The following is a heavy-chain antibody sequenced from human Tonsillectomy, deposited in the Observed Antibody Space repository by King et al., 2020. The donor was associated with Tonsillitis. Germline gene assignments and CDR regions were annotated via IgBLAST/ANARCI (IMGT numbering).Heavy chain of an antibody. J-gene: IGHJ4*02. CDR1: GFTFSTYY. Sequence: QLVQSGGGLVRPGGSLRLSCVASGFTFSTYYMDWVRQAPGKGLEWVSSMSSSSTYIYYADSVKGRFTISRDNAKNSLFLQMDSLRPEDTAVYYCVTCGDSDGISGYWGQGTLVTVSS. CDR3: VTCGDSDGISGY. D-gene: IGHD2-21*01. CDR2: MSSSSTYI. V-gene: IGHV3-21*01.